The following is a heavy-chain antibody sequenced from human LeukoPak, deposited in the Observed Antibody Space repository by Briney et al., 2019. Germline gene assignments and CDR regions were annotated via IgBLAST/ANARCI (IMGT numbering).Heavy chain of an antibody. V-gene: IGHV3-30*03. CDR3: ATSSYSSSWYSSN. CDR2: ISYDGSNK. Sequence: PGRSLRLSCAASGFXFSSYGIHWVRQAPGKGLKWVAVISYDGSNKYYEDSVKGRFTISRDNSKNTLYLQMNSLRGEDTAVYYCATSSYSSSWYSSNWGQGTLVTVSS. CDR1: GFXFSSYG. D-gene: IGHD6-13*01. J-gene: IGHJ4*02.